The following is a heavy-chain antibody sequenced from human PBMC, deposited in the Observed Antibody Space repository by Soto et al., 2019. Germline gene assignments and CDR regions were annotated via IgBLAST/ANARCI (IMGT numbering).Heavy chain of an antibody. V-gene: IGHV4-4*07. J-gene: IGHJ4*02. CDR2: IYASGIT. Sequence: SETLSLTCTVSGVSLSNWYWSWIRQPAGEGLEWIGRIYASGITDYSPSLKSRLTMSIDTSNNQFSLKLTSVTAADTAMYYCASGSVPADYSRQXSLVTVSS. CDR3: ASGSVPADY. CDR1: GVSLSNWY. D-gene: IGHD4-17*01.